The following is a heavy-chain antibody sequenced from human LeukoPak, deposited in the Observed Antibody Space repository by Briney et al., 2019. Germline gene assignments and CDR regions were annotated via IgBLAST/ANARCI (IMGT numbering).Heavy chain of an antibody. D-gene: IGHD3-22*01. CDR2: ISGSGGST. V-gene: IGHV3-23*01. CDR3: ASRPYDSPGY. Sequence: GGSLRLSCAASGFTFSSYAMSWVRQALGKGLEWVSAISGSGGSTYYADSVKGRFTISRDNSKNTLYLQMNSLRAEDAAVYYCASRPYDSPGYWGQGTLVTVSS. CDR1: GFTFSSYA. J-gene: IGHJ4*02.